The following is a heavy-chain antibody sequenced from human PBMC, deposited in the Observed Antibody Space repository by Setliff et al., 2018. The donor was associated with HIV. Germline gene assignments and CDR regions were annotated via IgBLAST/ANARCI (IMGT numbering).Heavy chain of an antibody. CDR2: IYYSGTT. CDR3: ARGTPDHEVWYFDL. V-gene: IGHV4-59*01. J-gene: IGHJ2*01. Sequence: PSETLSLTCTVSGDSISNYYWTWIRQPPGKGLEWIGYIYYSGTTNYNPSLKSRVTISVDTSKNQFSLKLTSVTAADTAVYYCARGTPDHEVWYFDLWGRGTLVTVSS. CDR1: GDSISNYY.